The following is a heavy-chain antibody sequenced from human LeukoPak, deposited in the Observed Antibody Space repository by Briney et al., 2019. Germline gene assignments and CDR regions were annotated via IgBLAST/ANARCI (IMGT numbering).Heavy chain of an antibody. Sequence: GRSLRLSCAASGFTFDDYAMHWVRQAPGKGLEWVSDITWNSGTTGYADSVRGRFTISRDNAKNSLYLQMNSLRAEDTAFYHCVRDRSYGAFDYWGQGTLVTVSS. CDR3: VRDRSYGAFDY. CDR2: ITWNSGTT. V-gene: IGHV3-20*01. J-gene: IGHJ4*02. CDR1: GFTFDDYA. D-gene: IGHD5-18*01.